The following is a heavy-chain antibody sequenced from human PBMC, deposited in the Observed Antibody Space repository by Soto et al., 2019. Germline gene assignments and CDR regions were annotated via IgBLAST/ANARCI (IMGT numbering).Heavy chain of an antibody. J-gene: IGHJ4*02. CDR1: GFSFTGYG. CDR3: ARFNSGTFCHDD. V-gene: IGHV3-33*01. CDR2: IWNDGSNK. Sequence: GGSLRLSCAAPGFSFTGYGMYWVRQTPGKGLERVAGIWNDGSNKYYADSVKGRITISRDNSKNMLYLHMNSLRAEDTAVYYCARFNSGTFCHDDWGQGITVTVS. D-gene: IGHD6-25*01.